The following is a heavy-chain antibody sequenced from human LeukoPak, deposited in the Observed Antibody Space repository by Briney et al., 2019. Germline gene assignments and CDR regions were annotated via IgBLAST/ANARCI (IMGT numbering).Heavy chain of an antibody. D-gene: IGHD5-18*01. J-gene: IGHJ4*02. CDR1: GFTFSSYG. CDR2: ISYDGSNK. V-gene: IGHV3-30*18. CDR3: AKDFSDNLRGYSYGLVDY. Sequence: GGSLRLSCAASGFTFSSYGMHWVRQAPGKGLEWVAVISYDGSNKYYADSVKGRFTISRDNSKNTLYLQMNSLRAEDTAVYYCAKDFSDNLRGYSYGLVDYWGQGTLVTVSS.